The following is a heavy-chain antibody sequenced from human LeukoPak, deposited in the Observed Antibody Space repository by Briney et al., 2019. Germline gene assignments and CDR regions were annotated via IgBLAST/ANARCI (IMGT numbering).Heavy chain of an antibody. Sequence: PSETLSLTCAVYGGSFSGYYWSWIRQPPGKGLEWIGEINHSGSTNYNPSLKSRVTISVDTSKNQFSLKLSSVTAADTAVYYCARSRRVYSSSWYGFDYWGQGTLVTVSS. V-gene: IGHV4-34*01. CDR3: ARSRRVYSSSWYGFDY. D-gene: IGHD6-13*01. CDR1: GGSFSGYY. J-gene: IGHJ4*02. CDR2: INHSGST.